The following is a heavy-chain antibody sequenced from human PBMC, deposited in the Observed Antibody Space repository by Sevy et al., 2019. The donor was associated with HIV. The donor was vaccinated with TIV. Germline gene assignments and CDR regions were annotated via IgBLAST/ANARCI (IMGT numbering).Heavy chain of an antibody. CDR2: INPNSGGT. Sequence: ASVKVSCKASGYTFTGYYIHWVRQAPGQGLEWMGWINPNSGGTNYGQKFQGRVAMTSDTSISTAYMELSGLRSGDTAVFYCARSVYGSGTYLNDYWGQGTLVTVSS. D-gene: IGHD3-10*01. J-gene: IGHJ4*02. V-gene: IGHV1-2*02. CDR3: ARSVYGSGTYLNDY. CDR1: GYTFTGYY.